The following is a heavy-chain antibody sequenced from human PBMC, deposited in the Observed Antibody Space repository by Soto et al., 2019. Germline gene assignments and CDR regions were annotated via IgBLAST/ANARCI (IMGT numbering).Heavy chain of an antibody. V-gene: IGHV5-10-1*01. CDR1: GYSFAGYW. J-gene: IGHJ4*02. Sequence: XDSLTISCKGSGYSFAGYWITLVRQKPGKGLEWMGRIDPSDSQTYYSPSFRGHVTISVTKSITTVFLQWSSLRASDTAMYYCARQIYDSDTGPNFQYYFDSWGQGTPVTVSS. CDR2: IDPSDSQT. CDR3: ARQIYDSDTGPNFQYYFDS. D-gene: IGHD3-22*01.